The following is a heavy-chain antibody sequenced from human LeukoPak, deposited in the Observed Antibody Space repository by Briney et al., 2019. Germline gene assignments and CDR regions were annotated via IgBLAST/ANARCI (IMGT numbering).Heavy chain of an antibody. CDR2: ITGSGDDT. Sequence: PGGSLRLSCTASGFTFNNYAMSWVRQAPGKGLEWVSAITGSGDDTYHADSVKGRFTISRDNSKNTLYLQMNTLRAEDTALYFCAKGSRSSRPYYFDFWGQEILVTVSS. J-gene: IGHJ4*02. CDR1: GFTFNNYA. V-gene: IGHV3-23*01. CDR3: AKGSRSSRPYYFDF. D-gene: IGHD3-10*01.